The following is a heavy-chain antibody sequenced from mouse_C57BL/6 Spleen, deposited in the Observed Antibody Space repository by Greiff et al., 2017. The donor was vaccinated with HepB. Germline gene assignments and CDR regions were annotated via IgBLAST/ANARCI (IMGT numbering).Heavy chain of an antibody. J-gene: IGHJ1*03. Sequence: QVQLQQSGAELVRPGASVTLSCKASGYTFTDYEMHWVKQTPVHGLEWIGAIDPETGGTAYNQKFKGKAILTADKSSSTAYMELRSLTSEDSAVYYCTRRGLEVGGYFDVWGTGTTVTVSS. CDR2: IDPETGGT. D-gene: IGHD1-1*01. V-gene: IGHV1-15*01. CDR3: TRRGLEVGGYFDV. CDR1: GYTFTDYE.